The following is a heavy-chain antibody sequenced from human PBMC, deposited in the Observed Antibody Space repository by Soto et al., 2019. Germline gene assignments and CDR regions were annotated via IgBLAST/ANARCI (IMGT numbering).Heavy chain of an antibody. Sequence: GGSLRLSCAASGFTFSSYGMHWVRQAPGKGLEWVAVIWYDGSNKYYADSVKGRFTISRDNSKNTLYLQMNSLRAEDTAVYYCARDPGAGTVTDYYYYGMDVWGQGTTVTVSS. D-gene: IGHD6-19*01. V-gene: IGHV3-33*01. J-gene: IGHJ6*02. CDR1: GFTFSSYG. CDR2: IWYDGSNK. CDR3: ARDPGAGTVTDYYYYGMDV.